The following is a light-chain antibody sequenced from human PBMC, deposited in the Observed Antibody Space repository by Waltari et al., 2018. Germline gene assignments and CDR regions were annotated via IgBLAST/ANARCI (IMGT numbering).Light chain of an antibody. CDR1: LSNIGANF. CDR3: AAWDDSLGGHFV. Sequence: QSVLTQPPSASGTPGQSVTISCSGSLSNIGANFVYWYQQVPGTAPKILIYRNDQRHAGVPERLSASKSGSSASLAISGLRSEDEADYVCAAWDDSLGGHFVFGTGTKVIV. CDR2: RND. V-gene: IGLV1-47*01. J-gene: IGLJ1*01.